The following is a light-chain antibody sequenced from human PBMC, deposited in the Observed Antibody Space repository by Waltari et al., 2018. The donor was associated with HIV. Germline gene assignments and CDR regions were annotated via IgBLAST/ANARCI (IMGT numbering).Light chain of an antibody. J-gene: IGLJ3*02. CDR2: GNP. CDR1: SSNIGAGYD. Sequence: QSVLTQPPSVSGAPGQRVTISCTGSSSNIGAGYDVHWYQQFPGTAPKLLFYGNPVRGEGFPNAFLGPKLGTPPSRAFTGLKAEDGSIYYGQPYDGGLSAWLCGGGPKLPAL. V-gene: IGLV1-40*01. CDR3: QPYDGGLSAWL.